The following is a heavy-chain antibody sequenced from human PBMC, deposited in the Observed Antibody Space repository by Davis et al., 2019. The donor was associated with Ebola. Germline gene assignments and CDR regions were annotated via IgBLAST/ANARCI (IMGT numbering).Heavy chain of an antibody. Sequence: ASVKVSCKASGYTFTSHGISWVRQAPGQGLEWMGWISTDNGDTDYAQELQGRLSMTADTSTGTAYMELRSLRSDDTAVYFCARTSIVGTTTTASDIWGQGTMVTVSS. CDR3: ARTSIVGTTTTASDI. J-gene: IGHJ3*02. CDR2: ISTDNGDT. CDR1: GYTFTSHG. V-gene: IGHV1-18*04. D-gene: IGHD1-26*01.